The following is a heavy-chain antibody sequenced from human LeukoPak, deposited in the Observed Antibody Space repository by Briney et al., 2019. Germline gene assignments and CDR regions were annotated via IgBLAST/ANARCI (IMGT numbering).Heavy chain of an antibody. J-gene: IGHJ4*02. CDR3: ARDPTRGYSYGYEDY. D-gene: IGHD5-18*01. Sequence: GGSLRLSCAASGFTFSSYWMSWVRQAPGKGLEWVANINHDGSEKYYVDSVKGRFTISRDNAKNSLYLQMNSLRAEDTAVYYCARDPTRGYSYGYEDYWGQGTLVTVSS. CDR1: GFTFSSYW. V-gene: IGHV3-7*01. CDR2: INHDGSEK.